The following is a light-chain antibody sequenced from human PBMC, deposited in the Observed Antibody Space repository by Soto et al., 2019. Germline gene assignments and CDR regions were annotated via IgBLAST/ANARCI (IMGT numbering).Light chain of an antibody. CDR3: QKYDSAPWT. CDR2: AAS. Sequence: DIQMTQSPSSLSASVGDRVTITCRARQGISNYLAWYQQKPGKVPKLLIYAASTLQSGVPSRFGGSGSGTDFTLTISSLQPEDVATYYCQKYDSAPWTFGQGTKVEIK. J-gene: IGKJ1*01. CDR1: QGISNY. V-gene: IGKV1-27*01.